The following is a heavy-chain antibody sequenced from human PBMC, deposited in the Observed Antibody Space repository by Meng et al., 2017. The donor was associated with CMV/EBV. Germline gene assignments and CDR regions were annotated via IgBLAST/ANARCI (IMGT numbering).Heavy chain of an antibody. CDR3: AREGIAAAGTPVGY. Sequence: GSLRPSCAVYGGSFSGYYWSWIRQPPGKGLEWIGEINHSGSTNYNPSLKSRVTISVDTSKNQFSLKLSSVTAADTAVYYCAREGIAAAGTPVGYWGQGTLVTVSS. V-gene: IGHV4-34*01. CDR1: GGSFSGYY. J-gene: IGHJ4*02. D-gene: IGHD6-13*01. CDR2: INHSGST.